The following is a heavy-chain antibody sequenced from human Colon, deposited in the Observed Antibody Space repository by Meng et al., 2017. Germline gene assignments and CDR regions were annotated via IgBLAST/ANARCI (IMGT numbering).Heavy chain of an antibody. CDR3: ARKGSLWFGELSGDYARDSDALDI. V-gene: IGHV3-30*04. J-gene: IGHJ3*02. Sequence: GESLKISCAASGFTFSTYAMHWVRQAPGKGLEWVAVISYDGSNRFYADSVKGRFIISRDNSKNTVFLQMNSLRAEDTAVYYCARKGSLWFGELSGDYARDSDALDIWGQGTMVTVSS. D-gene: IGHD3-10*01. CDR1: GFTFSTYA. CDR2: ISYDGSNR.